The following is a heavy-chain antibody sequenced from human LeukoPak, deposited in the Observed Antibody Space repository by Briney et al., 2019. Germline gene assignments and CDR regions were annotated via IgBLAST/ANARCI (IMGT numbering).Heavy chain of an antibody. V-gene: IGHV4-34*01. CDR3: ARVDYYDSSVFDY. CDR2: STHTGST. J-gene: IGHJ4*02. Sequence: PSETLSLTCAVYGGSFSGHYWTWIRQAPGKGLEWIGESTHTGSTNYNPSLKSRVTISVDTSKNQFSLILNSVTAADTAVYYCARVDYYDSSVFDYWGQGTLVTVSS. CDR1: GGSFSGHY. D-gene: IGHD3-22*01.